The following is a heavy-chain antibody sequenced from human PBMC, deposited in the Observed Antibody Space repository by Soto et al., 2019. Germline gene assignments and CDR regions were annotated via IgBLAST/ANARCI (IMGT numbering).Heavy chain of an antibody. CDR3: ANFNWYFHL. CDR1: GGSISSYY. D-gene: IGHD1-1*01. V-gene: IGHV4-59*01. CDR2: IYYTGST. Sequence: QVQLQESGPGLVKPSETLSLTCSVSGGSISSYYWSWIRQPPGKGLEWIGYIYYTGSTNYNPSLKSRVPISVDPSQNPFSLQPSSVAAADTARYYCANFNWYFHLWGRGTLVTVSS. J-gene: IGHJ2*01.